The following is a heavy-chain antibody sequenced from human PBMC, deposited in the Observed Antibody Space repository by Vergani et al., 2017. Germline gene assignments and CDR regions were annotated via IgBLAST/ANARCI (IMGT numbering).Heavy chain of an antibody. CDR1: GGSISSSSYY. Sequence: QLQLQESGPGLVKPSETLSLTCTVPGGSISSSSYYWGWIRQPPGKGLEWIGSIYYSGSTYYTPSLKIRVTISVDTSKNQFSLKLSSVTAADTAVYYCASHIVVVTAHFDLWGRGTLVTVSS. J-gene: IGHJ2*01. V-gene: IGHV4-39*01. CDR2: IYYSGST. D-gene: IGHD2-21*02. CDR3: ASHIVVVTAHFDL.